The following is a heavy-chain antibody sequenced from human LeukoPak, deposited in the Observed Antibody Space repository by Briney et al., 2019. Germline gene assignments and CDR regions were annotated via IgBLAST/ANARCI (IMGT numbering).Heavy chain of an antibody. V-gene: IGHV4-59*01. Sequence: KPSETLSLTCTVSGGSISDYYWTWIRQPPGKGLEGIGHIYYSGNTSYNPSLKSRVTISVDTSKNQFSLKLTSVTTADTAVYYCARTTGGYCSSASCFGFSYSYYMDVWGKGTTVTISS. D-gene: IGHD2-2*01. CDR2: IYYSGNT. CDR1: GGSISDYY. J-gene: IGHJ6*03. CDR3: ARTTGGYCSSASCFGFSYSYYMDV.